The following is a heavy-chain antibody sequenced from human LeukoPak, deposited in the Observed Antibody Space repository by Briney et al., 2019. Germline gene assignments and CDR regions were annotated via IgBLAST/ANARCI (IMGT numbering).Heavy chain of an antibody. D-gene: IGHD2-2*01. CDR1: GYTFTGYY. CDR3: ARSAYCSSTSCETPFDY. V-gene: IGHV1-2*02. J-gene: IGHJ4*02. Sequence: GASVKVSCKASGYTFTGYYMHWVRQAPGQGLEWMGWINPNSGGTNYAQKFQGRVTMTRDTSISTAYMELSRLRSDDTAVYYCARSAYCSSTSCETPFDYWGQGTLVTVSS. CDR2: INPNSGGT.